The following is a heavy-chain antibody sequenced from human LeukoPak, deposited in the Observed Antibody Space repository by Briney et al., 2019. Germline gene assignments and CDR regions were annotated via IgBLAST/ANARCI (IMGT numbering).Heavy chain of an antibody. V-gene: IGHV3-30*18. D-gene: IGHD3-10*01. Sequence: QPGGSLRLSCAASGFTFSNYGLHWVRQAPGKGLEGVALISTDGSNKNYADSVKGRFTISRDNPKNTLYLQMNSLRTEDTAVYYFAKDSSISWFGGDSKWGQGTLVTVSS. CDR2: ISTDGSNK. J-gene: IGHJ4*02. CDR3: AKDSSISWFGGDSK. CDR1: GFTFSNYG.